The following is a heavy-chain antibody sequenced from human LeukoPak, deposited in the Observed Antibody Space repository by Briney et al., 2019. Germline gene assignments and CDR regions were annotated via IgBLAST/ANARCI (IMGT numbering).Heavy chain of an antibody. J-gene: IGHJ4*02. CDR1: GGSFSGYY. D-gene: IGHD4-11*01. V-gene: IGHV4-34*01. CDR3: ARGNDYSNYGSFDY. CDR2: NNHSGST. Sequence: PSETLSLTCAVYGGSFSGYYWSWIRQPPGKGLEWLGENNHSGSTNDNPSHKSRVTISVDTSKNQFSLKLSSVTAADTAVYYCARGNDYSNYGSFDYWGQGTLVTVSS.